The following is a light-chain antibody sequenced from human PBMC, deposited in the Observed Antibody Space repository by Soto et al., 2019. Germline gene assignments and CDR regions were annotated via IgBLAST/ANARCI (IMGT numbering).Light chain of an antibody. V-gene: IGLV2-14*02. CDR1: SSDVASYNL. J-gene: IGLJ2*01. Sequence: SALTQPASVSGSPGQSITISCTGSSSDVASYNLVSWYQQLPGKAPKLMIYEVSNRPSGVSNRFSGSKSGNTASLTISGLQAEDEADYYCSSYSTGRTDVIFGGGTKLTVL. CDR2: EVS. CDR3: SSYSTGRTDVI.